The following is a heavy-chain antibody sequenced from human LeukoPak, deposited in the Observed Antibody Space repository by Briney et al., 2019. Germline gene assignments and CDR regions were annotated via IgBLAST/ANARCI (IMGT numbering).Heavy chain of an antibody. CDR2: IYYSGST. CDR1: GGSISSYY. D-gene: IGHD3-22*01. J-gene: IGHJ4*02. V-gene: IGHV4-59*01. Sequence: SETLSLTCTVSGGSISSYYWSWIRQPPGKGLEWIGYIYYSGSTNYNPSLKSRVTISVDTSKNQFSLKLSSVTAADTAVYYCARGSSGYYVTWGGQGTLVTVSS. CDR3: ARGSSGYYVTW.